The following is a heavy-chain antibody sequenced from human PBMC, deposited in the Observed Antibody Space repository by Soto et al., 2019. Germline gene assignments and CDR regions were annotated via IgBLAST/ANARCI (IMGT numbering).Heavy chain of an antibody. CDR3: AKDGTDILTGYYNY. V-gene: IGHV3-23*01. J-gene: IGHJ4*02. CDR1: GFTFSSYA. D-gene: IGHD3-9*01. CDR2: ISGSGGST. Sequence: GGSLRLSCAASGFTFSSYAMSWVRQAPGKGLEWVSAISGSGGSTYYADSVKGRFTISRDNSKNTLYLQMNSLRAEDTAVYYCAKDGTDILTGYYNYWGQGSLVTVSS.